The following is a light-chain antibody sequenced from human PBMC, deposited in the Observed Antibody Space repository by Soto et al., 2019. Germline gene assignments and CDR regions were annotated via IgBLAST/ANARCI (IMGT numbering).Light chain of an antibody. CDR1: QSVSSN. CDR2: GAS. Sequence: EIVMTQSPATLSVSPGERAPLSCRASQSVSSNLAWYQQKPGQAPRLLIYGASTRATGIPARFSGSGSGTEFTLTIRSLQSEDFAVYYCQQYNNWPTWTFGQGTKGDIK. J-gene: IGKJ1*01. CDR3: QQYNNWPTWT. V-gene: IGKV3-15*01.